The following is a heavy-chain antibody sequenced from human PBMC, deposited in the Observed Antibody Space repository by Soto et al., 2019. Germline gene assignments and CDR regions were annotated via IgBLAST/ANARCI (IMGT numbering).Heavy chain of an antibody. J-gene: IGHJ5*02. V-gene: IGHV4-31*03. CDR3: ARDVMYYYDSSGYYVNWFDP. CDR2: IYYSGST. D-gene: IGHD3-22*01. CDR1: GGSISSGGYY. Sequence: PSETLSLTCTFSGGSISSGGYYLSWIRQHPGKGLEWIGYIYYSGSTYYNPSLKSRVTISVDTSKNQFSLKLSSVTAADTAVYYCARDVMYYYDSSGYYVNWFDPWGQGTLVTVSS.